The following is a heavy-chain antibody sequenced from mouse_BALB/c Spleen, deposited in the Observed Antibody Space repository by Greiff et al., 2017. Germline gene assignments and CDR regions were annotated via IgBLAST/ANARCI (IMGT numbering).Heavy chain of an antibody. D-gene: IGHD1-1*01. Sequence: QVQLQQSGAELVRPGSSVKISCKASGYAFSSYWMNWVKQRPGQGLEWIGQICPGDGDTNYNGKFKGKATLTADKSSSTAYMQLSILTSEDSAVYFGARTYGSSSAMDYWGQGTSVTVSS. CDR3: ARTYGSSSAMDY. CDR2: ICPGDGDT. J-gene: IGHJ4*01. CDR1: GYAFSSYW. V-gene: IGHV1-80*01.